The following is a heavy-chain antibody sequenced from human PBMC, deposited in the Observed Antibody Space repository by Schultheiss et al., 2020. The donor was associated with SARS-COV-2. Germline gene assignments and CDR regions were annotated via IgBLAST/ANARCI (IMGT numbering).Heavy chain of an antibody. V-gene: IGHV3-48*02. D-gene: IGHD6-19*01. J-gene: IGHJ4*02. CDR3: AKGIAVAVYYFDH. CDR2: ISSSSSTI. CDR1: GFTFSSYG. Sequence: GESLKISCAASGFTFSSYGMHWVRQAPGKGLEWVSYISSSSSTIYYADSVKGRFTISRDNAKNSLYLQMNSLRDEDTAVYYCAKGIAVAVYYFDHWGQGTLVTVSS.